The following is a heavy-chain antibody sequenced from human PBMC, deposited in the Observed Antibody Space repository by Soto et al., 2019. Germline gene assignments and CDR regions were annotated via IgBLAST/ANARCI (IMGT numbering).Heavy chain of an antibody. J-gene: IGHJ4*02. V-gene: IGHV4-59*12. CDR1: GASISDYY. CDR3: AQGYGDFWSGYLVY. Sequence: LSLTCTVSGASISDYYWSWIRQSPGKGLDWIGYSYPSGRTDYNPSLKSRVTISVDTSKNQFSLKLSSVAAADTAVYYCAQGYGDFWSGYLVYWGQGTLVTVSS. D-gene: IGHD3-3*01. CDR2: SYPSGRT.